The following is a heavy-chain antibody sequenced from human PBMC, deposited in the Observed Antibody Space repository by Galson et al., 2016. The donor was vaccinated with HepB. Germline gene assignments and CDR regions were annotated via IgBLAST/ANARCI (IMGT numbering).Heavy chain of an antibody. CDR2: LRFDGTST. Sequence: SLRLSCAASGFSLNTFGTHWVRQAPGRGLEWVAYLRFDGTSTYYGDSVMGRFTISRDISTNTMYLQMNSLRAEDTGLYYCARDLYDHWFDYWGQGTPVVVSS. D-gene: IGHD3-16*01. CDR3: ARDLYDHWFDY. V-gene: IGHV3-33*08. J-gene: IGHJ4*02. CDR1: GFSLNTFG.